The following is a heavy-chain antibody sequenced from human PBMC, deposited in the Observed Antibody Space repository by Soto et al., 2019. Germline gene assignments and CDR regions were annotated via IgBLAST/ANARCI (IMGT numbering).Heavy chain of an antibody. CDR2: IGGSGGTK. D-gene: IGHD1-20*01. Sequence: PGGSLRLSCAASGFTLSSYAMIWVRQAPGKGLEWVSNIGGSGGTKYYADSVKGRFTISRDNSKNTLYLQMNSLRVEDTAMYYCAKYKNSGPMGSCDSRGQGPLVT. CDR3: AKYKNSGPMGSCDS. CDR1: GFTLSSYA. V-gene: IGHV3-23*01. J-gene: IGHJ4*02.